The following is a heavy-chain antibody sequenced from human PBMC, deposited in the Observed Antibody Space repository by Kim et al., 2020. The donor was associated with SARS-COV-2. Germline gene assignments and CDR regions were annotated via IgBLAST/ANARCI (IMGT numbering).Heavy chain of an antibody. CDR1: GFTFSSYG. CDR2: ISSSGSST. Sequence: GGSLRLSCAASGFTFSSYGMNWVRQAPGKGLEWVSYISSSGSSTYYADSVKGRFTISRDNAKNSLSLQMNSLRAEDTAVYYCARGYYVGLAILHYYFY. V-gene: IGHV3-48*01. D-gene: IGHD3-22*01. J-gene: IGHJ4*01. CDR3: ARGYYVGLAILHYYFY.